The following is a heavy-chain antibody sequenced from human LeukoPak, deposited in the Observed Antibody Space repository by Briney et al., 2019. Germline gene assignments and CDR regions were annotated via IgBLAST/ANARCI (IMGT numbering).Heavy chain of an antibody. D-gene: IGHD6-13*01. CDR1: GGTFSSYA. CDR3: ARDELRAAGFGMDV. Sequence: SVKVSCKASGGTFSSYAISWVRQAPGQGLEWMGGIIPIFGTANYAQKFQGRVTITADESTSTAYMELSSLRSDDTAVYYCARDELRAAGFGMDVWGKGTTVTVSS. V-gene: IGHV1-69*13. J-gene: IGHJ6*04. CDR2: IIPIFGTA.